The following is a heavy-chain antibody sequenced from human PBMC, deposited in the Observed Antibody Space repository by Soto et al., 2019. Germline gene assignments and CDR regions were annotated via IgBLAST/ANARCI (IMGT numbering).Heavy chain of an antibody. Sequence: ASVKVSCKASGYTFTSYPVHWVRQAPGQRLEWMGWINTGNGYTKYSQKFQGRVSITRDTSASTTYMQLTSLRSDDTALYYCARDRGGYCSGGSCSEAWFDPWGQG. V-gene: IGHV1-3*04. CDR2: INTGNGYT. D-gene: IGHD2-15*01. CDR3: ARDRGGYCSGGSCSEAWFDP. CDR1: GYTFTSYP. J-gene: IGHJ5*02.